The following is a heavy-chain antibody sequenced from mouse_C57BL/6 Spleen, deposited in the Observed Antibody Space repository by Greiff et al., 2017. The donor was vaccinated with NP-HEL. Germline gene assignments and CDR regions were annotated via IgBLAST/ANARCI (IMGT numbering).Heavy chain of an antibody. CDR2: IYPGDGDT. D-gene: IGHD1-1*01. V-gene: IGHV1-80*01. CDR1: GYAFSSYW. CDR3: ARPYYYGSSPYAMDY. J-gene: IGHJ4*01. Sequence: QVQLKQSGAELVKPGASVKISCKASGYAFSSYWMNWVKQRPGKGLEWIGQIYPGDGDTNYNGKFKGKATLTADKSSSTAYMQLSSLTSEDSAVYFCARPYYYGSSPYAMDYWGQGTSVTVSS.